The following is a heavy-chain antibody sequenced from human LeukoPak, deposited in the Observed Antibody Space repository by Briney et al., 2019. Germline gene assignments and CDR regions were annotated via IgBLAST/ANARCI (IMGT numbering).Heavy chain of an antibody. J-gene: IGHJ4*02. CDR2: IYPGDPDT. D-gene: IGHD6-6*01. V-gene: IGHV5-51*01. CDR1: GYSFTSYW. CDR3: ARQKKSGIAARPPTDY. Sequence: GESLKISCKGSGYSFTSYWIGWVRQMPGKGLEWMGIIYPGDPDTRYSPSFQGQVTISADKSISTAYLQWSSLKASDTAMYYCARQKKSGIAARPPTDYWGQGTLVTVSS.